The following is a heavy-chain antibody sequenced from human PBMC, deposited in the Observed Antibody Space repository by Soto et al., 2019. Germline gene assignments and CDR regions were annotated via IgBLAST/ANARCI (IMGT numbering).Heavy chain of an antibody. CDR1: GGTFNNYP. J-gene: IGHJ6*02. CDR3: ARGRGYSGDDHYYYFDMDV. Sequence: QVQLVQSGAEVKKPASSVKVSCKASGGTFNNYPITWVRQAPGEGLEWMGGSIPIFGTANYAQNFQGRVTMSVDESTSTAYMELSSLRSEDTAVYYGARGRGYSGDDHYYYFDMDVWGQGTTVTVSS. V-gene: IGHV1-69*01. CDR2: SIPIFGTA. D-gene: IGHD5-12*01.